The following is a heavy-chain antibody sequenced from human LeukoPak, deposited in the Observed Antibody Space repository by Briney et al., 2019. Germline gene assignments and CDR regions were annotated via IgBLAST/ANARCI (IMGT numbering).Heavy chain of an antibody. CDR1: GLTFSSYW. CDR3: ARVGSIAAFDI. D-gene: IGHD6-6*01. Sequence: GGSLSLSCEASGLTFSSYWMHWVRQAPGKGLVWVSRINSDGNSTSYADSVKGRFTISRDNAKNTLYLQINSLRAEDTAVYYCARVGSIAAFDIWGQGTMVTVSS. J-gene: IGHJ3*02. V-gene: IGHV3-74*01. CDR2: INSDGNST.